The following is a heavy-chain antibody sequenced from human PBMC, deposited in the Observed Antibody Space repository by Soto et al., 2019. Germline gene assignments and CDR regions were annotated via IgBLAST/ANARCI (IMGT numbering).Heavy chain of an antibody. CDR1: GFTFSSYA. Sequence: PGWSLRLSCAASGFTFSSYAMSWVRQAPGKGLEWVSAISGSGGSTYYADSVKGRFTISRDNSKNTLYLQMNSLRAEDTAVYYCRRSRGWGPGEAFDIWGQGTMVTVSS. D-gene: IGHD6-19*01. CDR3: RRSRGWGPGEAFDI. J-gene: IGHJ3*02. V-gene: IGHV3-23*01. CDR2: ISGSGGST.